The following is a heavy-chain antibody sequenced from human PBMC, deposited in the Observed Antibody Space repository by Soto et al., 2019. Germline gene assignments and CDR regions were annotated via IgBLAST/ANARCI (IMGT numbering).Heavy chain of an antibody. V-gene: IGHV4-31*03. D-gene: IGHD6-19*01. J-gene: IGHJ5*02. CDR1: GGSIRNDNFY. Sequence: PSETLSLTCTVSGGSIRNDNFYWSFLRQRPGKGLEWIGYISYSGYTAYHPSLESRVFISVDPSNSQFSLSLSSVTAADTAVYYCARGGWSLDPWGQGTLVTVSS. CDR3: ARGGWSLDP. CDR2: ISYSGYT.